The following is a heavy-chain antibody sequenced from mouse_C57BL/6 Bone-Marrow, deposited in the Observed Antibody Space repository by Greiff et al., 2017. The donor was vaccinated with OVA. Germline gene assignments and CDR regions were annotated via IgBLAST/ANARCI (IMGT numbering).Heavy chain of an antibody. Sequence: DVKLVESGPGLAKPSQTLSLTCSVTGYSITSDYWNWIRKFPGNKLEYMGYISYSGSTYYNPSLKSRISITRDTSKNQYYLQLNSVTTEDTATYYCARYGYYGSRDWYFDVWGTGTTVTVSS. CDR1: GYSITSDY. V-gene: IGHV3-8*01. J-gene: IGHJ1*03. CDR2: ISYSGST. CDR3: ARYGYYGSRDWYFDV. D-gene: IGHD1-1*01.